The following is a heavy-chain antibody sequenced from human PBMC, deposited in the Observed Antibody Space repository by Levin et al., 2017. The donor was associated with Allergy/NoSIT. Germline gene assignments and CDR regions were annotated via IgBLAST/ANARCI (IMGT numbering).Heavy chain of an antibody. Sequence: SSETLSLTCAVSGGSVRGGGDIWSWVRQHPGKGLEWIGSHFHSGTSYQNPSLRSRASTSLDTSANHFSLTLTSVTAADSAVYYCARGRDSAKVGYWGQGILVTVSS. J-gene: IGHJ4*02. CDR3: ARGRDSAKVGY. D-gene: IGHD2-15*01. CDR1: GGSVRGGGDI. CDR2: HFHSGTS. V-gene: IGHV4-31*11.